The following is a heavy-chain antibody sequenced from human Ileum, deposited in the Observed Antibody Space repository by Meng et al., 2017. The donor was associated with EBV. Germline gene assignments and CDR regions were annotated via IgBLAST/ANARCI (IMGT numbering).Heavy chain of an antibody. Sequence: LPLQDSGSGLVNPAEHLSLTCNASVDSIPIGPYFCDWVRQPPGKGLEWIATIAYYGHNYYNPSLKSRVTVSKDLYKKQFALKLSSVTAADTAVYDCARDSGNYRVDHWGQGTLVTVFS. D-gene: IGHD1-7*01. J-gene: IGHJ4*02. CDR3: ARDSGNYRVDH. V-gene: IGHV4-39*06. CDR1: VDSIPIGPYF. CDR2: IAYYGHN.